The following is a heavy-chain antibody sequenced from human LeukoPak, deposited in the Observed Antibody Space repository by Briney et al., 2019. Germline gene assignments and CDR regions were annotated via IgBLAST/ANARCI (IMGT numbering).Heavy chain of an antibody. CDR1: GYTFTSYY. Sequence: GASVVVSCKTSGYTFTSYYMHWVRQAPGQGLEWMGIINPSGGSTSYAQKFQGRVTMTRDTSTSTVYMELSSLRSEDTAVYYCARKYSSSFERYYFDYWGQGTLVTVSS. CDR2: INPSGGST. D-gene: IGHD6-6*01. CDR3: ARKYSSSFERYYFDY. J-gene: IGHJ4*02. V-gene: IGHV1-46*01.